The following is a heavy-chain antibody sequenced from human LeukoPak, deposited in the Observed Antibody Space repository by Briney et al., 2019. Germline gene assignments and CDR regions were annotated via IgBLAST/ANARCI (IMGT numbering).Heavy chain of an antibody. V-gene: IGHV3-48*03. J-gene: IGHJ4*02. Sequence: PGGSLRLSCAASGFTFSSYEMNWVRQAPGKGLEWVSYISSSGSTIYYADSVKGRFTISRDNAKNSLYLQMNSLRAEDTAVYYCASQGLYYYDSSGYYYAGDYWGQGTLVTVSS. D-gene: IGHD3-22*01. CDR1: GFTFSSYE. CDR3: ASQGLYYYDSSGYYYAGDY. CDR2: ISSSGSTI.